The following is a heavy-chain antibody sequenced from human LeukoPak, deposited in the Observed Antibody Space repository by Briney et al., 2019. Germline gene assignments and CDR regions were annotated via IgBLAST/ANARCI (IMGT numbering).Heavy chain of an antibody. CDR3: AKDTVVAEAIDY. J-gene: IGHJ4*02. Sequence: GRSLRLSCAASGFTFSSYAMSWVRQAPGKGLEWVSAISGSGGSTYYADSVKGRFTISRDNSKNTLYLQMNSLRAEDTAVYYCAKDTVVAEAIDYWGQGTLVTVSS. CDR2: ISGSGGST. CDR1: GFTFSSYA. D-gene: IGHD2-15*01. V-gene: IGHV3-23*01.